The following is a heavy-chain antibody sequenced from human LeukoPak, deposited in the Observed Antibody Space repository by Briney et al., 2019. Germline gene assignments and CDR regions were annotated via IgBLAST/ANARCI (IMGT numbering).Heavy chain of an antibody. CDR2: IYYSGST. V-gene: IGHV4-31*03. CDR1: GGSISSGGYY. D-gene: IGHD2-15*01. J-gene: IGHJ5*02. CDR3: AISIEDSNWFDP. Sequence: SQTLSVTCTVSGGSISSGGYYWSWIRQHPGKGLEWIGYIYYSGSTYYNPSLKSRVTISVDTSKNQFSLKLSSVTAADTAVYYCAISIEDSNWFDPWGQGTLVTVSS.